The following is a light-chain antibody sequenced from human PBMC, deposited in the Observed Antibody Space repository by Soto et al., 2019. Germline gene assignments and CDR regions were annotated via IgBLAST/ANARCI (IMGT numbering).Light chain of an antibody. J-gene: IGLJ1*01. CDR1: SSDGGGYNW. CDR2: EVT. V-gene: IGLV2-8*01. Sequence: QSALTQPPSASGSLGQSVTISCTGSSSDGGGYNWVSWHQQHPGKAPKLIIYEVTKRPSGVPDRFSCSKSGNTASLTVSGLQADDEGDYYCVSSAGSSSVFGTGTKLTVL. CDR3: VSSAGSSSV.